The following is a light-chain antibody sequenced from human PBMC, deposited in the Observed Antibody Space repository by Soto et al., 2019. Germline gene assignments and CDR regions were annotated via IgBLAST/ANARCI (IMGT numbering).Light chain of an antibody. CDR3: QVWDSSSDHSFYV. J-gene: IGLJ1*01. V-gene: IGLV3-21*02. CDR1: NIGSKS. Sequence: SYELTQPPSVSVAPGQTARITCGGNNIGSKSVHWYQQKPCQAPVLVVYDDSDRPSGIPERFSGSNSGNTATLTISRVEAGDEADYYCQVWDSSSDHSFYVFGTGTKVTVL. CDR2: DDS.